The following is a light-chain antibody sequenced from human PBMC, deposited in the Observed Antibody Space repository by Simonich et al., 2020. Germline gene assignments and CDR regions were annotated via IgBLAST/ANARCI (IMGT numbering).Light chain of an antibody. J-gene: IGKJ4*01. CDR1: QSIISY. Sequence: DIQMTQSPSSLSASVGVRVTITCRASQSIISYLNWYQQKPGKAPKLLIYAASSLQSGVPSRFSGSGSGTDFTLTISSLQPEDFATYYCQQSYSTPLTFGGGTKVEIK. V-gene: IGKV1-39*01. CDR2: AAS. CDR3: QQSYSTPLT.